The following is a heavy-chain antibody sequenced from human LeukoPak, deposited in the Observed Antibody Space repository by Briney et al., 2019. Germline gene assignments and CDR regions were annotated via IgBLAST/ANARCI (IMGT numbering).Heavy chain of an antibody. Sequence: PGGSLRLSCAASGFTFSSYWMSWVRQAPGKGLEWVANIKQDGSDKYYVDSVKGRFTISRDNAKNSLYLQMNSLRAEDTAVYYCARFGGSSSWYVSSGMDVWGQGTTVTVSS. J-gene: IGHJ6*02. CDR2: IKQDGSDK. D-gene: IGHD6-13*01. CDR1: GFTFSSYW. V-gene: IGHV3-7*05. CDR3: ARFGGSSSWYVSSGMDV.